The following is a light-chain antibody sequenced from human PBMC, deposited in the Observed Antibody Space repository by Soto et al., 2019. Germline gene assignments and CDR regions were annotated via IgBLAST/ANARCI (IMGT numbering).Light chain of an antibody. CDR1: STDVGGYNY. V-gene: IGLV2-11*01. J-gene: IGLJ1*01. CDR3: CSYAGRDTLYV. Sequence: QSGLTHPRSVSASPGQTVTISCTGTSTDVGGYNYVSWYQQHPGKVPKLMLYDVSKRPSGVPDRFSGSKYGNTASLTISGLQAEDEADYYCCSYAGRDTLYVFGSGTKVTVL. CDR2: DVS.